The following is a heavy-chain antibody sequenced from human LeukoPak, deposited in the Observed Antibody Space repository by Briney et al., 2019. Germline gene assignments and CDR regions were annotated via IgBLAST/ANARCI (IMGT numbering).Heavy chain of an antibody. CDR1: GDSISSRSYY. CDR2: IFYSGST. J-gene: IGHJ4*02. Sequence: SETLSLTCTVSGDSISSRSYYWGWIRQPPGKGLEWIGSIFYSGSTFYNPSLKSRVTISVDTSKNQFSLKLSSVTAADTAVYYCARHGTPLRYGSGNYYKGAPFDYWGQGTLVTVSS. CDR3: ARHGTPLRYGSGNYYKGAPFDY. D-gene: IGHD3-10*01. V-gene: IGHV4-39*01.